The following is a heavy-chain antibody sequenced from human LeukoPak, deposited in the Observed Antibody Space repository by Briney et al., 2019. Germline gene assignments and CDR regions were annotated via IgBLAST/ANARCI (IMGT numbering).Heavy chain of an antibody. CDR3: ARAITMVRGVVYNWFDP. CDR1: GFTFSSYG. J-gene: IGHJ5*02. Sequence: GGSLRLSCAASGFTFSSYGMPWVRQAPGKGLGWVAVIWYDGSNKYYADSVKGRFTISRDNSKNTLYLQMNSLRAEDTAVYYCARAITMVRGVVYNWFDPWGQGTLVTVSS. V-gene: IGHV3-33*01. CDR2: IWYDGSNK. D-gene: IGHD3-10*01.